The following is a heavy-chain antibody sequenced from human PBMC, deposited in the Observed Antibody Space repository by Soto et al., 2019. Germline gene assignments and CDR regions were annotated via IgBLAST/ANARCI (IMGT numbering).Heavy chain of an antibody. CDR2: LIPIYGVL. Sequence: QLQLVQSGAEVKRPGSSVKVSCKPSGDAFNSYSINWVRQAPGLGLEWVGGLIPIYGVLNYAQKFQGRATISADESLSAAYLELSSLRPDDTGVYYCARMPYHTYYGLDSWGPWTTVTVSS. D-gene: IGHD2-2*01. CDR3: ARMPYHTYYGLDS. CDR1: GDAFNSYS. V-gene: IGHV1-69*01. J-gene: IGHJ6*01.